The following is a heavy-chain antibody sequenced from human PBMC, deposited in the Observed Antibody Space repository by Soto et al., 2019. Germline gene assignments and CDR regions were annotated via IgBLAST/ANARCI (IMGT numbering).Heavy chain of an antibody. CDR2: IYYSGST. D-gene: IGHD3-10*01. J-gene: IGHJ6*02. Sequence: SETVSLTCPVSGGYISGSSSYWGWIRPPPGKGMESIGNIYYSGSTYYNPSLKSRVTISVDTSKNQFSLKLSSVTAADTAVYYCARCNGEFNYGKYYYYGMDVWGQGTTVTVSS. CDR1: GGYISGSSSY. CDR3: ARCNGEFNYGKYYYYGMDV. V-gene: IGHV4-39*01.